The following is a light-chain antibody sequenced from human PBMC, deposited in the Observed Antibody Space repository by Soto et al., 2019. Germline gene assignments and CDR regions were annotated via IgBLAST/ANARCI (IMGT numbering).Light chain of an antibody. J-gene: IGLJ3*02. CDR3: AAWDDSLSALV. CDR1: SSNIESNY. V-gene: IGLV1-47*01. Sequence: QAVVTQPPSASGTPGQRVTISCCGSSSNIESNYVYWYQQLPGSAPKLLIYRNDQRPSGVPDRFSGSKSGTSASLAISGLRSEDEADYYCAAWDDSLSALVFGGGTKLTVL. CDR2: RND.